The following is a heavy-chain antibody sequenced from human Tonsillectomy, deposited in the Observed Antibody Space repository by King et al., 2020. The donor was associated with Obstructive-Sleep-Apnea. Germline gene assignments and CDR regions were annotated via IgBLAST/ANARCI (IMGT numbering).Heavy chain of an antibody. CDR1: GGSISSNYW. CDR3: ARENDYNHNWFDP. J-gene: IGHJ5*02. V-gene: IGHV4-4*02. CDR2: IYHTGST. D-gene: IGHD5-24*01. Sequence: VQLQESGPGLVKPSGTLSLTCGVSGGSISSNYWWNWIRQTPGKGLEWIGEIYHTGSTNYNPSLKSRVTISVDKTKNQFSLSLSSVTAADTAVYFCARENDYNHNWFDPWGQGTLVTVSS.